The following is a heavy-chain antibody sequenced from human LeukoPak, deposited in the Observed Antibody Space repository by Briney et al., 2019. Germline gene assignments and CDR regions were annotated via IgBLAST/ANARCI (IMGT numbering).Heavy chain of an antibody. CDR2: IYASGST. CDR1: GGSISSYY. D-gene: IGHD3-22*01. CDR3: ARDQTYYDSSGYSLYAFDI. Sequence: SGTLSLTCPVSGGSISSYYWSWIRQPAGKGLEWIGRIYASGSTNYNPSLKSRVTMSVDTSKNQFSLKLSSVTAADTAVYYCARDQTYYDSSGYSLYAFDIWGQGTMVTVSS. V-gene: IGHV4-4*07. J-gene: IGHJ3*02.